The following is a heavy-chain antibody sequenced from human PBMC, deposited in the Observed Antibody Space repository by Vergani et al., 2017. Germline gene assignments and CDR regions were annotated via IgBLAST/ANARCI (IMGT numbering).Heavy chain of an antibody. D-gene: IGHD3-9*01. CDR2: IYYSGST. Sequence: QVQLQESGPGLVKPSQTLSLTCTVSGGSISSGDYYWSWIRQPPGKGREWIGYIYYSGSTYYNPSLKSRVTISVDTSKNQFSLKLSSVTAADTAVYYCARQYCDILTGFPNWFDPWGQGTLVTVSS. V-gene: IGHV4-30-4*08. CDR3: ARQYCDILTGFPNWFDP. J-gene: IGHJ5*02. CDR1: GGSISSGDYY.